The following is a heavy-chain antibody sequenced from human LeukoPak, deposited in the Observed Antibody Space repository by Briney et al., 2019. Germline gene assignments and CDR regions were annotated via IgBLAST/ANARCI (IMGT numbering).Heavy chain of an antibody. V-gene: IGHV3-21*01. D-gene: IGHD6-13*01. CDR1: GFTFRTYS. CDR2: ITNSNSYI. CDR3: ARDSARYSSSWGFDY. J-gene: IGHJ4*02. Sequence: GGSLRLSCAASGFTFRTYSMNWVRQAPGKGLEWVSSITNSNSYIYYADSVKGRFTISRDNAKNSLYLQMNSLRAGDTAVYYCARDSARYSSSWGFDYWGQGTLVTVSS.